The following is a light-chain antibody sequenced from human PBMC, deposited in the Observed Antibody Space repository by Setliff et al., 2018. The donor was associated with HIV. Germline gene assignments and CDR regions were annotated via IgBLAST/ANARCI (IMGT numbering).Light chain of an antibody. Sequence: QSVLTQPASVSGSPGQSITISCTGTSSDVGSYNLVSWYQQHPGKAPKLMIYEGSERPSWVSNRFSGSKSGHTASLTISGLQAEDEADYYCCSYAGSVVFGGGTKVTVL. V-gene: IGLV2-23*01. CDR3: CSYAGSVV. CDR1: SSDVGSYNL. CDR2: EGS. J-gene: IGLJ2*01.